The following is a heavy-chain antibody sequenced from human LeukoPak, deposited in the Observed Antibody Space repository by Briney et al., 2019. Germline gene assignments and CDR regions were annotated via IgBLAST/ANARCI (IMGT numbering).Heavy chain of an antibody. CDR2: ISAYNGDT. CDR3: ARGFYGDYNWFDP. CDR1: GYTFTSYG. Sequence: ASVKVSCKAPGYTFTSYGISWVRQAPGQGLEWMGWISAYNGDTNYAQILQGRVTMTTDTSTSTAYMELRSLRSDDTAVYYCARGFYGDYNWFDPWGQGTLVTVSS. V-gene: IGHV1-18*01. J-gene: IGHJ5*02. D-gene: IGHD4-17*01.